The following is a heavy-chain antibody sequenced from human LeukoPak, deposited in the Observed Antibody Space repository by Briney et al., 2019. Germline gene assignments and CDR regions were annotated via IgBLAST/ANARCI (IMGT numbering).Heavy chain of an antibody. Sequence: SETLSLTCTVSGGSISTYYWSWIRQPPRKGLEWIGYIYYSGSTNYNPSLKSRVTTSVDTSKNQFSPKLSSVTAADTAVYYCARDTGTVVDYWGQGTLVTVS. CDR2: IYYSGST. V-gene: IGHV4-59*01. CDR3: ARDTGTVVDY. J-gene: IGHJ4*02. CDR1: GGSISTYY. D-gene: IGHD4-23*01.